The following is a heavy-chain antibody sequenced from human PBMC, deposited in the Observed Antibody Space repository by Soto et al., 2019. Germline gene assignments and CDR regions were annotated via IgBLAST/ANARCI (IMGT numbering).Heavy chain of an antibody. Sequence: GGSLRLSCPVSGFTFNNHAMSWVRHAPGKGLEWVSAISGSGGTTYYADSVKGRFTISRDNSKNTLYLQMNSLRAEDTALYYCVRHITQPRGSFDIWGQGTMVTVSS. J-gene: IGHJ3*02. V-gene: IGHV3-23*01. CDR3: VRHITQPRGSFDI. CDR2: ISGSGGTT. CDR1: GFTFNNHA.